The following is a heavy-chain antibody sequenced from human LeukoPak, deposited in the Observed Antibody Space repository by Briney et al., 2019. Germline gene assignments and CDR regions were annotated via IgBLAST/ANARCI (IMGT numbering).Heavy chain of an antibody. D-gene: IGHD3-3*01. V-gene: IGHV4-39*07. J-gene: IGHJ5*02. Sequence: SETLSLTCTVSGGSISSSSYYWSWIRQPPGKGLEWIGEINHSGSTNYNPSLKSRVTISVDTSKNQFSLKLSSVTAADTAVYYCARRSGVVPLPLGWFDPWGQGTLVTVSS. CDR3: ARRSGVVPLPLGWFDP. CDR1: GGSISSSSYY. CDR2: INHSGST.